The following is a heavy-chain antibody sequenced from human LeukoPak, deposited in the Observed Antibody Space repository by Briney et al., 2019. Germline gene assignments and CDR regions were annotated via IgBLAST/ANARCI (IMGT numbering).Heavy chain of an antibody. J-gene: IGHJ5*02. CDR2: IYYSGST. V-gene: IGHV4-59*11. Sequence: PSETLSLTCTVSGGSISSHYWSWIRQPPGKGLEWIGYIYYSGSTNYNPSLKSRVTISVDTSKNQFSLTLSSVTAADTAVYYCARDGDRGFDPWGQGTLVTVSS. CDR3: ARDGDRGFDP. D-gene: IGHD1-14*01. CDR1: GGSISSHY.